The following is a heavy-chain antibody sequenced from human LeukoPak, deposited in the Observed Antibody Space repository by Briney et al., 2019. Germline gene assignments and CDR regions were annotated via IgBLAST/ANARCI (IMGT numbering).Heavy chain of an antibody. CDR1: GYTFTGYY. J-gene: IGHJ4*02. CDR2: INPNSGGT. D-gene: IGHD1-26*01. V-gene: IGHV1-2*02. CDR3: ARDRRSCFDY. Sequence: ASVKVSCKASGYTFTGYYMHWVRQAPGQGLEWMGWINPNSGGTNYAQKFQGRVTMTRDTSISTAYMELSSLRAEDTAVYYCARDRRSCFDYWGQGTLVTVSS.